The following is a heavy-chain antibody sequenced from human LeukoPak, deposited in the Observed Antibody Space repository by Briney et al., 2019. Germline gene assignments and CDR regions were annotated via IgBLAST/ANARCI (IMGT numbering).Heavy chain of an antibody. CDR1: GFTFSSHS. CDR2: ISSSSSTI. J-gene: IGHJ3*02. D-gene: IGHD3-3*01. Sequence: PGGSLRLSCAASGFTFSSHSMSWVRQAPGKGLEWVSYISSSSSTIYYADSVKGRFTISRDNAKNSLYLQMNSLRAEDTAVYYCARLHYDFWSGSAGSNAFDIWGQGTMVTVS. V-gene: IGHV3-48*01. CDR3: ARLHYDFWSGSAGSNAFDI.